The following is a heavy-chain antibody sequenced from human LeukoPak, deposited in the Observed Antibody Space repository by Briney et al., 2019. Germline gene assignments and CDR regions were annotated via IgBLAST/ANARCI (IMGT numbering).Heavy chain of an antibody. D-gene: IGHD5-24*01. CDR1: GGSFSDYY. CDR3: ARRRWLQPLDY. J-gene: IGHJ4*02. CDR2: INHSGST. Sequence: PSETLSLTCAVYGGSFSDYYWSWIRQPSGKGLEWIGEINHSGSTNYNPSLKSRVSISVDTSKNQFSLRLSSVTAADTAVYYCARRRWLQPLDYWGQGTLVIVSS. V-gene: IGHV4-34*01.